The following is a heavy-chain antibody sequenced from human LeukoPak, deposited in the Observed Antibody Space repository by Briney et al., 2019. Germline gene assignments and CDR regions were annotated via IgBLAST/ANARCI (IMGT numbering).Heavy chain of an antibody. J-gene: IGHJ5*02. D-gene: IGHD3-22*01. CDR3: ARMHYQDSSGDNCFDP. CDR1: GYTFTNYH. CDR2: MNPNSGHT. Sequence: ASVKVSCKASGYTFTNYHMNWVRQAPGQGLEWMGWMNPNSGHTGYAQKFQGRVTMTRNTSISTAYMELSSLRSENTAVYYCARMHYQDSSGDNCFDPWGQGTLVTVSS. V-gene: IGHV1-8*02.